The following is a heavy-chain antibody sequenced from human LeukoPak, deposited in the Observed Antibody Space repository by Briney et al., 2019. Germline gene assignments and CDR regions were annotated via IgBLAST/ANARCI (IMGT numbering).Heavy chain of an antibody. D-gene: IGHD6-19*01. J-gene: IGHJ4*02. CDR3: GRWYSSGWVFDY. V-gene: IGHV4-59*08. Sequence: SETLSLTCTVSGGTISSYYWNWIRQPPGKGLEWIAYIHSSGSTKYNPSLKSRLTISVDTSKNQFSLKLSSVTAADTAVYYWGRWYSSGWVFDYWGQGTLLTVSS. CDR2: IHSSGST. CDR1: GGTISSYY.